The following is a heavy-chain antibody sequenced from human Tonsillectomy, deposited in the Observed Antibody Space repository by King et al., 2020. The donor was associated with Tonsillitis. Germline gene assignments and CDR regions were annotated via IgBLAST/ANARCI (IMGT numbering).Heavy chain of an antibody. D-gene: IGHD5-12*01. CDR2: ISPNSGGK. J-gene: IGHJ4*02. CDR1: GYTFTGNY. Sequence: QLVQSGAEVKKPGASVKVSCKASGYTFTGNYIHWVRQAPGQGLEGMGWISPNSGGKNSAPRFQGRVTMTRDTAMRTVYMELSRLTSDDTAVYYCAGASSGYNLSLYYDYWGQGTLVTVSS. CDR3: AGASSGYNLSLYYDY. V-gene: IGHV1-2*02.